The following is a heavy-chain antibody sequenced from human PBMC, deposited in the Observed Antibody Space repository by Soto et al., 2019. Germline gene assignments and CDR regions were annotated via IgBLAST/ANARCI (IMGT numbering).Heavy chain of an antibody. V-gene: IGHV1-3*01. CDR1: GYTFTSYG. CDR3: AKSPANYYYYMDV. CDR2: INAGNGNT. J-gene: IGHJ6*03. Sequence: ASVKVSCKASGYTFTSYGISWVRQAPGQRLEWMGWINAGNGNTKYSQKFQGRVTITRDTSASTAYMELSSLRSEDTAVYYCAKSPANYYYYMDVWGKGTTVTVSS.